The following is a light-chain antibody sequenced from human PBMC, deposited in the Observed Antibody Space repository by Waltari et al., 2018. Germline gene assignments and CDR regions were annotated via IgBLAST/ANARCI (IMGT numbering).Light chain of an antibody. CDR1: SGHSSYA. V-gene: IGLV4-69*01. Sequence: QLMLTQSPSASASLGASVKLTCTLSSGHSSYAIAWHQQQPEKGPRYLMKVNSDGSHIKGDVIPDRFSGSSSGAERYLTISGLQSEDEADYYCQTGGFGIWVFGGGTKLTVL. J-gene: IGLJ3*02. CDR2: VNSDGSH. CDR3: QTGGFGIWV.